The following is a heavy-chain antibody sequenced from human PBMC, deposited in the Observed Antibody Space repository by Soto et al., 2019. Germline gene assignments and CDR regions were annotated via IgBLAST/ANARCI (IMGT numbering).Heavy chain of an antibody. CDR3: ARRNFAPGNFDY. CDR2: IIHSEST. Sequence: SETLSLTCAVYGGSFSAYYWSWVRQPPGKGLEWIGEIIHSESTKYNPSLKSRVTISVDTSKNQFSLNLTSVTPADTATYYCARRNFAPGNFDYWGLGNLVTVSS. CDR1: GGSFSAYY. J-gene: IGHJ4*02. V-gene: IGHV4-34*12.